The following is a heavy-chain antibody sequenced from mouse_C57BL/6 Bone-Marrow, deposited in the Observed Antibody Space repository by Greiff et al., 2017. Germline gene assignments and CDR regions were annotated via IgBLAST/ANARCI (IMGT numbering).Heavy chain of an antibody. Sequence: VQLQQPGAELVKPGASVKLSCKASGYTFTSYWMHWVKQRPGQGLEWIGMIHPNSGSTNYNEKFKSKATLTVDKSSSTAYMQLSSLTFEDSAVYYCVYDYGYFDVWGTGTTVTVSS. CDR1: GYTFTSYW. J-gene: IGHJ1*03. D-gene: IGHD2-3*01. CDR2: IHPNSGST. CDR3: VYDYGYFDV. V-gene: IGHV1-64*01.